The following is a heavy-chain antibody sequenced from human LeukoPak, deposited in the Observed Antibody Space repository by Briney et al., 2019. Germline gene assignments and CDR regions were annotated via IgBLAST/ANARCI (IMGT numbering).Heavy chain of an antibody. D-gene: IGHD6-13*01. Sequence: GGSLRLSCAASGFTFGSYSMNWIRQAPGKGLEWVSSISSSSSYIYYADSVKGRFTISRDNAKNSLYLQMNSLRAEGTAVYYCARGNGKIAAAGSRYFDYWGQGTLVTVSS. CDR2: ISSSSSYI. V-gene: IGHV3-21*01. J-gene: IGHJ4*02. CDR3: ARGNGKIAAAGSRYFDY. CDR1: GFTFGSYS.